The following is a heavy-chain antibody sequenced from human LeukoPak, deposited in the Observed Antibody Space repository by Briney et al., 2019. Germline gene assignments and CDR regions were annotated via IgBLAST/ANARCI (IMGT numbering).Heavy chain of an antibody. Sequence: ASVKVSCKASGYTFTGHYMHWVRQAPGRGLEWMGWINPNSGDTNYAQKFQGRVTMTRDTSISTAYMELSRLRSDDTAVYYCASWYRQDYFDYWGQGTLVTVSS. J-gene: IGHJ4*02. D-gene: IGHD6-13*01. CDR3: ASWYRQDYFDY. CDR1: GYTFTGHY. V-gene: IGHV1-2*02. CDR2: INPNSGDT.